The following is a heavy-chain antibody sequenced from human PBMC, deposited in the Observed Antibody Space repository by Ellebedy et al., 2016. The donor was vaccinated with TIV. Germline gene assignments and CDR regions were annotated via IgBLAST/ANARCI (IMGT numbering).Heavy chain of an antibody. D-gene: IGHD3-9*01. CDR3: ARNYDMILRSFDY. J-gene: IGHJ4*02. Sequence: SETLSLXXTVSGGSISSSSYYWGWIRQPPGKGLEWIGSIYYSGSTYYNPSLKSRVTISVDTSKNQFSLKLSSVTAADTAVYYCARNYDMILRSFDYWGQGTLVTVSS. CDR2: IYYSGST. V-gene: IGHV4-39*01. CDR1: GGSISSSSYY.